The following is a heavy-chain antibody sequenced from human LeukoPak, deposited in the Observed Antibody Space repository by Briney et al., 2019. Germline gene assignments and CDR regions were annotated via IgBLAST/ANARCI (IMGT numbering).Heavy chain of an antibody. V-gene: IGHV1-46*01. CDR1: GYTFTSYF. J-gene: IGHJ3*02. CDR3: ARDVCCSGNSCLRDAFDI. D-gene: IGHD2-15*01. CDR2: INPSDDST. Sequence: ASVKVSCKASGYTFTSYFMHWVRQAPGQGLECMGIINPSDDSTSYAQKFQARVTMTTDTSTSTAYVELRSLKSDDTAVYYCARDVCCSGNSCLRDAFDIWGQGTKVTVSS.